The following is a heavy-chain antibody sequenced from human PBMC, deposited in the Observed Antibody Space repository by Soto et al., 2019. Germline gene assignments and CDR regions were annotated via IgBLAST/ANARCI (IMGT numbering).Heavy chain of an antibody. Sequence: EVQLVESGGGLVKPGGSLRLSCAASGFTFSSYSMNWVRQAPGKGLEWVSSISSSSSYIYYADSVKGRFTISRDNAKNSLYLQMNSLRAEDTAVYYCAREFSQTIAVAVRVVYYFDYWGQGTLVTISS. CDR1: GFTFSSYS. CDR3: AREFSQTIAVAVRVVYYFDY. D-gene: IGHD6-19*01. CDR2: ISSSSSYI. V-gene: IGHV3-21*01. J-gene: IGHJ4*02.